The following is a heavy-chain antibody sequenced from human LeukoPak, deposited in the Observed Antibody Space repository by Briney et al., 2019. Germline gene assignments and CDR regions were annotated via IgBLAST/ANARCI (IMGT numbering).Heavy chain of an antibody. V-gene: IGHV4-59*08. Sequence: SETLSLTCTVSGGSIRSYFWSWIRQPPGKGLEWIGHIYHIGSTNYNPSLKGRVTISIDTSNSQFSLKLSSVTAADTAVYYCASPPPLWGAGIFVFWGRGTVVAVSS. CDR2: IYHIGST. D-gene: IGHD3-3*01. CDR3: ASPPPLWGAGIFVF. J-gene: IGHJ4*02. CDR1: GGSIRSYF.